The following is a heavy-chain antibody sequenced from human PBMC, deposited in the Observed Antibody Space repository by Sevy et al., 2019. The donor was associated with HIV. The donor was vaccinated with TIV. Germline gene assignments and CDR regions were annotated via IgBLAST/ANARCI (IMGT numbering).Heavy chain of an antibody. D-gene: IGHD2-8*01. J-gene: IGHJ4*02. CDR3: ARNPQWPLLDYLDF. CDR1: GGSIENNNFY. V-gene: IGHV4-39*01. CDR2: VFFSGSS. Sequence: SETLSLTCAVSGGSIENNNFYWGWIRQPPGKGLEWIGSVFFSGSSYYSPSLKSRLTMSVETSRNRFSLRLSSVTAADTAVYYCARNPQWPLLDYLDFWGQGILVTVSS.